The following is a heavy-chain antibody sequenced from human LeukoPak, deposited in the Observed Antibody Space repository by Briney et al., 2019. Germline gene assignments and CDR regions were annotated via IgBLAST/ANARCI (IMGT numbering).Heavy chain of an antibody. J-gene: IGHJ4*02. CDR3: ARVELGYDILTGYYSGNFDY. D-gene: IGHD3-9*01. V-gene: IGHV4-34*01. CDR1: GGSFSGYY. Sequence: SETLSLTCAVYGGSFSGYYWGWIRQPPGKGLEWIGEINHSGSTNYNPSLKSRVTISVDTSKNQFSLKLSSVTAADTAVYYCARVELGYDILTGYYSGNFDYWGQGTLVTVSS. CDR2: INHSGST.